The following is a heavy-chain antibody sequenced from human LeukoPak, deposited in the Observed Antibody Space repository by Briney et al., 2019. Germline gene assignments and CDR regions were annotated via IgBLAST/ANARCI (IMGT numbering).Heavy chain of an antibody. J-gene: IGHJ4*02. CDR3: ARGKTIGDKPGFDY. Sequence: GRSLRLSCAASGFTFSSYSMNWVRQAPGKGLEWVSSISSSSSYIYYADSVKGRFTISRDNAKNSLYLQMNSLRAEDTAVYYCARGKTIGDKPGFDYWGQGTLVTVSS. CDR1: GFTFSSYS. V-gene: IGHV3-21*01. CDR2: ISSSSSYI. D-gene: IGHD3-10*01.